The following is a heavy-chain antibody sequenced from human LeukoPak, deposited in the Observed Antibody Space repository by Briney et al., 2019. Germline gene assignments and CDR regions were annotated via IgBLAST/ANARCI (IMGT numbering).Heavy chain of an antibody. CDR1: GGPASSGGYY. CDR3: ARLPFNYYDIGPWDY. Sequence: TLSLTCTVSGGPASSGGYYWSWIRQHPGKGLEWIGNIYYSGSTYYNSSLKSRVTISVDTSRNRFSLKLSSVTAADTAVYYCARLPFNYYDIGPWDYWGQGTLVTVSS. V-gene: IGHV4-31*03. D-gene: IGHD3-22*01. J-gene: IGHJ4*02. CDR2: IYYSGST.